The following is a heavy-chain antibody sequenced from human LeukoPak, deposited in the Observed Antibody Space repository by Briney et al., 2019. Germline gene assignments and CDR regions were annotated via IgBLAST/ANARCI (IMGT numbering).Heavy chain of an antibody. J-gene: IGHJ6*03. CDR1: GGSISSSSHC. CDR3: ASLAGSGKYYYYMDV. V-gene: IGHV4-39*01. Sequence: PSETLSLTCTVSGGSISSSSHCWGWIRRPPGKGLEWIGGIYYTGSGSTYYNPSLKSRVTVSVDTSKNQFSLKMSSVTAADTAVYYCASLAGSGKYYYYMDVWGKGTTVTVSS. CDR2: IYYTGSGST. D-gene: IGHD3-10*01.